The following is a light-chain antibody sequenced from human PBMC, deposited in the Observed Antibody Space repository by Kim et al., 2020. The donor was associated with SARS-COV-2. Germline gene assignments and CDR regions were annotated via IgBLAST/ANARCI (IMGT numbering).Light chain of an antibody. CDR2: EVS. J-gene: IGLJ3*02. CDR1: SSDVGAYNY. CDR3: SSYAGRNNFGV. Sequence: LTQPPSASGSPGQSVTISCTGTSSDVGAYNYVSWYQQYPGKAPKLMIYEVSKRPSGVPDRFSGSKSGNTASLTVSGLQAEDEADYYCSSYAGRNNFGVFGGGTQLTVL. V-gene: IGLV2-8*01.